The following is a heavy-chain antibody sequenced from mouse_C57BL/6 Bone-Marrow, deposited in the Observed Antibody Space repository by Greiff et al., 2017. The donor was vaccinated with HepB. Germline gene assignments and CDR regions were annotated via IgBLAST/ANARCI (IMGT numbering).Heavy chain of an antibody. Sequence: QVQLQQPGAELVMPGASVKLSCKASGYTFTSYWMHWVKQRPGQGLEWIGEIDPSDSYTNYNQKFKGKSTLTVDKSSSTAYMQLSSLTSEDSAVYYCARWWANGSSYDWYFDVWGTGTTVTVSS. V-gene: IGHV1-69*01. CDR1: GYTFTSYW. J-gene: IGHJ1*03. CDR3: ARWWANGSSYDWYFDV. CDR2: IDPSDSYT. D-gene: IGHD1-1*01.